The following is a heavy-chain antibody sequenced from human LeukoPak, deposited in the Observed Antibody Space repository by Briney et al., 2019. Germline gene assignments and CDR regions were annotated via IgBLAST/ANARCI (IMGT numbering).Heavy chain of an antibody. Sequence: GGSLRLSCAASGFTFSSYSMNWVRQAPGKGLEWVSSISSSSSYIYYTDSVKGRFTISRDNAKNSLYLQMNSLRAEDTAVYYCAKDYYGSGSYYNLFDYWGQGTLVTVSS. CDR3: AKDYYGSGSYYNLFDY. CDR2: ISSSSSYI. CDR1: GFTFSSYS. D-gene: IGHD3-10*01. V-gene: IGHV3-21*01. J-gene: IGHJ4*02.